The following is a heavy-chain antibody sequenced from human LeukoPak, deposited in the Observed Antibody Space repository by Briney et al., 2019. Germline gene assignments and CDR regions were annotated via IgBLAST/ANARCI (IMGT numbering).Heavy chain of an antibody. CDR2: ISSSSSYT. Sequence: PGGSLRLSCAASGFTFSDYHMNWIRQAPGKGLEWVSYISSSSSYTNYGDSVKGRFTSSRDNAKSSLYLRMNSLRAEDTAVYYCAGYDTSGYYLNYWGQGTLVTVSS. CDR1: GFTFSDYH. V-gene: IGHV3-11*03. J-gene: IGHJ4*02. D-gene: IGHD3-22*01. CDR3: AGYDTSGYYLNY.